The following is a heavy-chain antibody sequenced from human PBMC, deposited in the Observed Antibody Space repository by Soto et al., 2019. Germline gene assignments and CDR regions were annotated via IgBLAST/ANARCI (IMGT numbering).Heavy chain of an antibody. CDR3: ASLSSGSYLVE. D-gene: IGHD1-26*01. V-gene: IGHV5-10-1*01. CDR2: IDPSDSYT. CDR1: GDSFTSYW. J-gene: IGHJ4*02. Sequence: GESLKISFKCSGDSFTSYWISWVLQMPGKGLEWMGRIDPSDSYTNYSPSFQGHVTISADKSISTAYLQWSSLKASDTAMYYCASLSSGSYLVEWGQGTLVTAPQ.